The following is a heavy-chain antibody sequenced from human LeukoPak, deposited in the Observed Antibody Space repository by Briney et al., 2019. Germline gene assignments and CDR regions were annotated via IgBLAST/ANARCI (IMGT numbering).Heavy chain of an antibody. CDR3: ARDRGTDYDFWSGFKPLDYMDV. CDR2: INIDGSST. J-gene: IGHJ6*03. D-gene: IGHD3-3*01. Sequence: PGGSLRLSCAASGFTFSSYWMHWVRQAPGKGLGWVSRINIDGSSTTYADSVKGRFTISRDNAKNTLYLQMNSLRAADTAVYYCARDRGTDYDFWSGFKPLDYMDVWGKGTTVTVSS. V-gene: IGHV3-74*01. CDR1: GFTFSSYW.